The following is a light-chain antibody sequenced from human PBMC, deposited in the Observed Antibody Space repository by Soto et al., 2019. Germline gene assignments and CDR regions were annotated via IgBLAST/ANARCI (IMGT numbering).Light chain of an antibody. Sequence: EIVLTQSPGTLSLSPGERATLSCRASQSVSNNYLGWYQQKPGQAPRLLVYGASRRATGIPDRFSGSGSETDFTLTISGLEAEDFAVYYCQQYGNSLPWTFGQGTKV. CDR2: GAS. J-gene: IGKJ1*01. CDR3: QQYGNSLPWT. V-gene: IGKV3-20*01. CDR1: QSVSNNY.